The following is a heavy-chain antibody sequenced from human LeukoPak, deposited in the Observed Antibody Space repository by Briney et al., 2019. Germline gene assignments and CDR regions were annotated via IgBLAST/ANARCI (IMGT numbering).Heavy chain of an antibody. CDR3: ARGIVGATFDY. CDR1: GGSFSGYY. Sequence: PSETLSLTCAVYGGSFSGYYWSWIRQPPGKGLEWIGEINHSGSTNYNPSLKSRVTISVDTSKNQFSLKLSSVTAADTAVYYCARGIVGATFDYWGQGTLVTVSS. J-gene: IGHJ4*02. CDR2: INHSGST. D-gene: IGHD1-26*01. V-gene: IGHV4-34*01.